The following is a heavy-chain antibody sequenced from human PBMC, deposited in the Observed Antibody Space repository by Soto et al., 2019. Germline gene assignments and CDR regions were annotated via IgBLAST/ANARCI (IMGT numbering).Heavy chain of an antibody. CDR2: IWYDGSNK. CDR3: ARGYSSSRDLGY. Sequence: QVQLVESGGGVVQPGTSLRLSCAASGFSFSSYDIHWVRQAPGKGLERVAGIWYDGSNKYYADSVKGRFIISRDNSKNTLYLQTNGLRADDTAVYYCARGYSSSRDLGYWGQGTLVTVSS. D-gene: IGHD6-13*01. V-gene: IGHV3-33*01. CDR1: GFSFSSYD. J-gene: IGHJ4*02.